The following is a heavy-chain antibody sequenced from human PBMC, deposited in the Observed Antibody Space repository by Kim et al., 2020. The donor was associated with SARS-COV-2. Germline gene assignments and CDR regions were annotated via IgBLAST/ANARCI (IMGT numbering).Heavy chain of an antibody. CDR2: A. J-gene: IGHJ4*02. D-gene: IGHD3-3*01. Sequence: ARYAQKFQGRVTITADGSTSTAYMELSNLRSEDTVVYYCARETIFGAGLDYWGQGTLVTVSS. CDR3: ARETIFGAGLDY. V-gene: IGHV1-69*01.